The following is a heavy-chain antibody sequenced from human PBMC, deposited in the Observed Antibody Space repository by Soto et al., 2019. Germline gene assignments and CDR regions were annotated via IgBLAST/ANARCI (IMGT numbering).Heavy chain of an antibody. V-gene: IGHV3-33*01. CDR1: GFSLSIYG. J-gene: IGHJ5*02. D-gene: IGHD5-12*01. Sequence: PGGSLRLSCEVSGFSLSIYGMHWVRQAPGKGLEWVAVIWYEGITKNYADSVKGRFTISRDSSKNMVYLQMDSLKVEDTAVYYCARDVDRTSHLNWFAPWGQGVMVTVSS. CDR3: ARDVDRTSHLNWFAP. CDR2: IWYEGITK.